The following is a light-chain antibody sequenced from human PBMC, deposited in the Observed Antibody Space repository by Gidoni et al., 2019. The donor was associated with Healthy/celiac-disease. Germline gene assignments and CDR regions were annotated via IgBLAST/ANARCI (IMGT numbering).Light chain of an antibody. CDR1: QSVSSSY. J-gene: IGKJ4*01. CDR2: GAS. V-gene: IGKV3-20*01. Sequence: EIVLTQSPGTLSLSPGERATLSCRASQSVSSSYLAWYQQKPGQAPRLLIYGASSRATGTPDRFSGSGSGTDFTLTISRLEPEDFAVYYCQQYGSSLLTFGGXTKVEIK. CDR3: QQYGSSLLT.